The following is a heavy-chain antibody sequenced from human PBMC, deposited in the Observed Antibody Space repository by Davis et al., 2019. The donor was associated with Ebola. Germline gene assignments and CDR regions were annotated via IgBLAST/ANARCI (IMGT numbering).Heavy chain of an antibody. CDR2: ISSSSSYT. D-gene: IGHD1-26*01. CDR1: GFTSSDYY. CDR3: ARLSAEHYYYYMDV. V-gene: IGHV3-11*06. Sequence: GESLKISCAASGFTSSDYYMSWIRQAPGKGLEWVSYISSSSSYTNYADSVKGRFTISRDNAKNSLYLQMNSLRAEDTAVYYCARLSAEHYYYYMDVWGKGTTVTVSS. J-gene: IGHJ6*03.